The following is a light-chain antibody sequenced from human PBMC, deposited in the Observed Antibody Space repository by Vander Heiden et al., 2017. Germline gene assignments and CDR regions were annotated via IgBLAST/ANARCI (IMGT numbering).Light chain of an antibody. CDR2: RAS. J-gene: IGKJ2*01. CDR1: HTISSNF. CDR3: QQYGHSPYT. Sequence: EVVLTQSPGTLSLSPGKRATLSCRASHTISSNFLAWYQHQPGRAPKLLIYRASIRATGIPDRFSGSGSGTDFTLTISRLEPEDFAVYYCQQYGHSPYTFGPGTKLQIK. V-gene: IGKV3-20*01.